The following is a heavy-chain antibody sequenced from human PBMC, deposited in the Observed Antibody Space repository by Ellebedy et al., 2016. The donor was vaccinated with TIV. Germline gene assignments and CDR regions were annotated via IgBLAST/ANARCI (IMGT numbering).Heavy chain of an antibody. Sequence: SETLSLTXTVSGGSISSSSYYWGWIRQPPGKGLEWIGSIYYSGSTYYNPSLKSRVTISVDTSKNQFSLKLSSVTAADTAVYYCARIPLPPRADSDYYYYYGMDVWGQGTTVTVSS. CDR3: ARIPLPPRADSDYYYYYGMDV. CDR2: IYYSGST. J-gene: IGHJ6*02. V-gene: IGHV4-39*07. CDR1: GGSISSSSYY. D-gene: IGHD3-10*01.